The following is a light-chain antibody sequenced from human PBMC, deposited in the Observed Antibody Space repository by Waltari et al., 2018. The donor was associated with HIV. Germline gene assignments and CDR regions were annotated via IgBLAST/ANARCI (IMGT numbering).Light chain of an antibody. CDR3: QVWDSSSDHVV. CDR2: YDT. Sequence: YVLTQPPSVSVAPGKTARITCGGNNIGSKSVHWYQQKPGQAPVLVIFYDTDRPSGIPERFAGSNSGNTATLTISRVEAGDEADYYCQVWDSSSDHVVFGGGTKLTVL. CDR1: NIGSKS. V-gene: IGLV3-21*04. J-gene: IGLJ2*01.